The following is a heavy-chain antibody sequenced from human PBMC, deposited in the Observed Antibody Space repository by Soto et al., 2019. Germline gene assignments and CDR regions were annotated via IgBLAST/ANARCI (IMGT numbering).Heavy chain of an antibody. CDR1: GFTFSSYG. CDR3: AKGKGVGATPDGANC. J-gene: IGHJ4*02. Sequence: PGGSLRLSCAASGFTFSSYGMNWVRQAPGKGLEWVSGIRSDGDTTYNAESVKGWFTVSRDGSKNTVYLQMNSLRAVDTAVYYCAKGKGVGATPDGANCWGQGTLVTVSS. D-gene: IGHD1-26*01. CDR2: IRSDGDTT. V-gene: IGHV3-23*01.